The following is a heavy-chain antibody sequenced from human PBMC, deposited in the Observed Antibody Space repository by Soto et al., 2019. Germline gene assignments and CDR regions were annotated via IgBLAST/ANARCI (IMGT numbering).Heavy chain of an antibody. D-gene: IGHD3-10*01. CDR3: AKEFVRPYGGEFFAFDI. J-gene: IGHJ3*02. CDR2: ISGSGGST. CDR1: GFTFSSYA. V-gene: IGHV3-23*01. Sequence: EVQLLESGGGLVQPGGSLRLSCAASGFTFSSYAMSWVRQAPGKGLEWVSAISGSGGSTYYADSVKGRFTISRDNSKNTLDLQMNSLRAEDTAVYYCAKEFVRPYGGEFFAFDIWGQGTMVTVSS.